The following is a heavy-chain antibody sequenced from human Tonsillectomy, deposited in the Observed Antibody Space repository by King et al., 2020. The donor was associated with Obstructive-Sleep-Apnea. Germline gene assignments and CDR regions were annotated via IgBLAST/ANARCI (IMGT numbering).Heavy chain of an antibody. CDR1: GDSISSYY. CDR2: IYYSGST. D-gene: IGHD1-26*01. CDR3: ARNTEHYYYYGMDV. J-gene: IGHJ6*02. V-gene: IGHV4-59*08. Sequence: VQLQESGPGLVKPLETLSLTCTVSGDSISSYYWSWIRQPPGKGLEWIGYIYYSGSTKYNPSLKSRVTISVDTSKNQFSLKLGSVTAADTAVYYCARNTEHYYYYGMDVWGQGTTVTVSS.